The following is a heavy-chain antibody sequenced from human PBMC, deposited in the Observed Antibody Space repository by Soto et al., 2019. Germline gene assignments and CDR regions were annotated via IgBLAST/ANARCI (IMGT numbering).Heavy chain of an antibody. CDR2: IYNNGRT. V-gene: IGHV4-59*01. CDR1: GGSISSSS. D-gene: IGHD2-2*01. CDR3: ARARFCTSTSCYHYFDF. J-gene: IGHJ4*02. Sequence: WATLSVTCTVSGGSISSSSWSWIRQPPGRGLEWIGYIYNNGRTDYNPSLKSRVTISVDTSKNHFSLKLSSVTPADTAVYYCARARFCTSTSCYHYFDFWGQGTLVTVSS.